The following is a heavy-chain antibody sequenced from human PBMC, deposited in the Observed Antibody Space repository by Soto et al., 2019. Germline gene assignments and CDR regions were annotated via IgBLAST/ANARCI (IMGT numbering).Heavy chain of an antibody. Sequence: EVQLLESGGGLVQPGGSLRLSCAASGFTFSSYAMSWVRQAPGKGLEWVSAISGSGVSTYYADSVKGRFAISRDNSKNTLYLQMSSLRAEDTAVYYCAKEASYSSSWSNFDYWGQGTLVTVSS. J-gene: IGHJ4*02. CDR1: GFTFSSYA. V-gene: IGHV3-23*01. CDR2: ISGSGVST. D-gene: IGHD6-13*01. CDR3: AKEASYSSSWSNFDY.